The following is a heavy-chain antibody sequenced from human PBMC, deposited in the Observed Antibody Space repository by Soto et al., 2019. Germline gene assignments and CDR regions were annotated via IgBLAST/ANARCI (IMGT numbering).Heavy chain of an antibody. J-gene: IGHJ6*02. D-gene: IGHD7-27*01. V-gene: IGHV3-7*02. CDR2: INQDGRAA. Sequence: PGGSLRVSCTAAGLTFSTYWMSWVRQATGKGLEWVANINQDGRAAWYVDSVKGRFTISRDNAKKSLYLQMNSLRAEDTAVYYCARSGNLGLTGDIEPFGENYYGMDVWGQGTTVTVSS. CDR3: ARSGNLGLTGDIEPFGENYYGMDV. CDR1: GLTFSTYW.